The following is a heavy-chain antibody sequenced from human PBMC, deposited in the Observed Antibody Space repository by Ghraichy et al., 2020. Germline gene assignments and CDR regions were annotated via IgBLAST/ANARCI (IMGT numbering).Heavy chain of an antibody. Sequence: GGSLRLTCAASGFTFSSYEMNWVRQAPGKGLEWVSYISSTGSTIYYADSVKGRFTISRDNAKNSLYLQMNSLRAEDTAVYYCARGGVSYYDIFTGQSRPSSFDFWGQGTLVTSSP. CDR3: ARGGVSYYDIFTGQSRPSSFDF. J-gene: IGHJ4*02. CDR1: GFTFSSYE. CDR2: ISSTGSTI. D-gene: IGHD3-9*01. V-gene: IGHV3-48*03.